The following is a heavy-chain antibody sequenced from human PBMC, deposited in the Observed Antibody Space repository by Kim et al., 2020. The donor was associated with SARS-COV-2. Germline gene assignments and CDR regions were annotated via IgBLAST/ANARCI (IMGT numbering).Heavy chain of an antibody. CDR3: ARTPLFRAFDI. Sequence: SETLSLTCTVSGGSISSYYWSWIRQPPGKGLEWIGYIYYSGSTNYNPSLKSRVTISVDTSKNQFSLKLSSVTAADTAVYYCARTPLFRAFDIWDQGTMVTVSS. CDR1: GGSISSYY. CDR2: IYYSGST. J-gene: IGHJ3*02. V-gene: IGHV4-59*01. D-gene: IGHD2-15*01.